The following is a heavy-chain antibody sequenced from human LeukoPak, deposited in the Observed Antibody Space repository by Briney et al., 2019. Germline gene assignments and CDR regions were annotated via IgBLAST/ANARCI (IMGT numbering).Heavy chain of an antibody. J-gene: IGHJ6*02. V-gene: IGHV3-33*01. CDR1: GFTFRNYG. D-gene: IGHD3-10*01. CDR2: IWSDGNNK. CDR3: ARDFGSRTHYNMDV. Sequence: GGSLRLSCATSGFTFRNYGMHWVRQAPGKGLEWVALIWSDGNNKYYADSVKGRFTISRDNSKDTLYLQMNSLRAEDTAVYYCARDFGSRTHYNMDVWGRGTTVTVSS.